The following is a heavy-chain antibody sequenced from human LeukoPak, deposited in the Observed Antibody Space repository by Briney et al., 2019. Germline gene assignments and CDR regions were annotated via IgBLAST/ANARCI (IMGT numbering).Heavy chain of an antibody. CDR3: ARETIFCSSTSCYASVIDY. Sequence: GASVKVSCKASGYTFTSYAMNWVRQAPGQGLEWMGWINTNTGNPTYAQGFTGRFVFSLDTSVSTAYLQISSLKAEDTAVYYCARETIFCSSTSCYASVIDYWGQGTLVTVSS. D-gene: IGHD2-2*01. CDR2: INTNTGNP. CDR1: GYTFTSYA. J-gene: IGHJ4*02. V-gene: IGHV7-4-1*02.